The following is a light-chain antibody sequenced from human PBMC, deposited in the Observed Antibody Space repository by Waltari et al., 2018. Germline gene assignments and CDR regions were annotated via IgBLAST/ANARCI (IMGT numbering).Light chain of an antibody. CDR3: QSADSSGTRV. CDR1: ALPKQY. V-gene: IGLV3-25*03. Sequence: SYELTQPPSASVSPGQTARITCSGDALPKQYAYWYHQKPGQAPVLVIYKDIERPSGSPERFSCSSSETTVTLTISGVQAEDEADYYCQSADSSGTRVFGGGTKLTVL. J-gene: IGLJ3*02. CDR2: KDI.